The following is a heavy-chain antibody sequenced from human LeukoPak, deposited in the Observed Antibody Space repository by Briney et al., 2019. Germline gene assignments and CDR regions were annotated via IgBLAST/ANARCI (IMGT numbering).Heavy chain of an antibody. J-gene: IGHJ4*02. Sequence: GGSLRLSCAASGFTFSSYGMHWVRQAPGKGLEWVAVIWYDGSNKYYADSVKGRFTISRDNSKNTLYLQMNSLRAEDTAVYYCARDPSSTETFDYWGQGTLVTVSS. D-gene: IGHD1-14*01. V-gene: IGHV3-33*01. CDR3: ARDPSSTETFDY. CDR1: GFTFSSYG. CDR2: IWYDGSNK.